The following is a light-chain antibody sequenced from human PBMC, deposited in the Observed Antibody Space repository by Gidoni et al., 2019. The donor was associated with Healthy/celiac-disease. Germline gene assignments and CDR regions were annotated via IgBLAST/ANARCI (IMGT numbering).Light chain of an antibody. J-gene: IGKJ5*01. V-gene: IGKV2-28*01. CDR2: LGS. CDR1: QSLLHSNGYNY. CDR3: MQALQTPIT. Sequence: DIVMTQPPLSLPVTPGEPASISCRSSQSLLHSNGYNYLDWYLQQPGQSPQLLIYLGSNRASGVPDRFSGSGSGTDFTLKISRVEAEDVGVYYCMQALQTPITFGQGTRLEIK.